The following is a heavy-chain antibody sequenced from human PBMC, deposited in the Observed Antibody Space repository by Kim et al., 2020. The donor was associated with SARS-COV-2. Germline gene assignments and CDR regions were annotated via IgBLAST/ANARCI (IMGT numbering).Heavy chain of an antibody. CDR3: VRGDYYFDY. V-gene: IGHV3-9*01. J-gene: IGHJ4*02. CDR1: GFNFNDYA. D-gene: IGHD3-10*01. Sequence: GGSLRLSCAVSGFNFNDYAIHWVRQAPGRGLEWVSSISCDSATFSYADSVQGLFTISRDNAKNSLYLQMNILPSEGTALYFWVRGDYYFDYWGQGTLVTVPS. CDR2: ISCDSATF.